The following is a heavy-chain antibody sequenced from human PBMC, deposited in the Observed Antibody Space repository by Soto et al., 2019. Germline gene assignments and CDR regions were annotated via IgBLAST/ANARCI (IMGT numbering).Heavy chain of an antibody. Sequence: GPTLVNPTETLTLTCTFSGFSLTTNGVGVGWIRQPPGKPLEWLGLFYWDDDKRYSPSLQNRLTINKDTSKNQVVLTLDNMAPEDTGTYYCAYRKGAATGTGNWFDPWGQATPVTVSS. CDR2: FYWDDDK. CDR3: AYRKGAATGTGNWFDP. V-gene: IGHV2-5*02. J-gene: IGHJ5*02. CDR1: GFSLTTNGVG. D-gene: IGHD1-1*01.